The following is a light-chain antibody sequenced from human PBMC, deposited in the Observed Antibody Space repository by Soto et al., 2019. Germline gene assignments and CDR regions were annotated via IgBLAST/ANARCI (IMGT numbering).Light chain of an antibody. J-gene: IGKJ1*01. Sequence: DIVLTQSPGTLSLSPGERATLSCRASQSVPKNYLAWYQQKSGQAPRLLIYGPSSRATGSPDRFSGSGSGTDFTLSISRLEPEDFAVYYCHQYATSPQTFGQGTKVEVK. V-gene: IGKV3-20*01. CDR3: HQYATSPQT. CDR1: QSVPKNY. CDR2: GPS.